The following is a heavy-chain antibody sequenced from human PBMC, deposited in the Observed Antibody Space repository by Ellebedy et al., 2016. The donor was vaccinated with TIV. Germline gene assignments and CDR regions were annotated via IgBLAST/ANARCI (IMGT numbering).Heavy chain of an antibody. J-gene: IGHJ5*02. CDR2: ISYDGSNK. CDR3: ARGRAVITTWFDP. D-gene: IGHD3-22*01. Sequence: PGGSLRLSCAAAGFTFSTYAIHWVRQAPGKGLEWVAVISYDGSNKWYADSVKGRFTMSRDISKNTLYLQMNSLRAEDTAVYYCARGRAVITTWFDPWGQGTLVTVSS. V-gene: IGHV3-30*07. CDR1: GFTFSTYA.